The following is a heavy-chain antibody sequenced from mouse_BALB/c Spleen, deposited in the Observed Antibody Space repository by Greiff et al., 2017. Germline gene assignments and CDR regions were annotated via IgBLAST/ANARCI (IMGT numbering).Heavy chain of an antibody. CDR1: GYTFTSYW. V-gene: IGHV1S22*01. Sequence: LQQPGSELVRPGASVKLSCKASGYTFTSYWMHWVKQRPGQGLEWIGNIYPGSGSTNYDEKFKSKATLTVDTSSSTAYMQLSSLTSEDSAVYYCTRGRGDYWGQGTTLTVSS. CDR3: TRGRGDY. J-gene: IGHJ2*01. CDR2: IYPGSGST. D-gene: IGHD6-1*01.